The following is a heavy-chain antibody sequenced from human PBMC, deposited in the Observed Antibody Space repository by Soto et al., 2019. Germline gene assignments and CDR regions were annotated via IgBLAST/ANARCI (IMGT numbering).Heavy chain of an antibody. J-gene: IGHJ3*02. V-gene: IGHV3-21*01. CDR1: GFTFSSYS. Sequence: GGSLRLSCAASGFTFSSYSMNWVRQAPGKGLEWVSSISSSSSYIYYADSVKGRFTISRDNAKNSLYLQMNSLRAEDTAVHYCARAVAGVYAFDIWGQGTMVTVSS. CDR3: ARAVAGVYAFDI. D-gene: IGHD6-19*01. CDR2: ISSSSSYI.